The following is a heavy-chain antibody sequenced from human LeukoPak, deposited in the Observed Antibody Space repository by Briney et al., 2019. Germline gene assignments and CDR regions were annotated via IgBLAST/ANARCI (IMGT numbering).Heavy chain of an antibody. CDR1: GFPFSAYW. CDR2: ISYDGSNK. D-gene: IGHD5-12*01. CDR3: AKDQTAGYDGLVDY. J-gene: IGHJ4*02. Sequence: PGGSLRLSCAASGFPFSAYWMHWVRQAPGKGLEWVAVISYDGSNKYYTDSVKGRFTISRDNSKNTLYLQMNGLRAEDTAVYYCAKDQTAGYDGLVDYWGQGTLVTVSS. V-gene: IGHV3-30*18.